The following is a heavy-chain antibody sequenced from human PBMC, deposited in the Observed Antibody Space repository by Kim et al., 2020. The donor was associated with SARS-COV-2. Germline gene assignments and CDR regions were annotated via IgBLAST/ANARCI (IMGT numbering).Heavy chain of an antibody. J-gene: IGHJ5*02. V-gene: IGHV3-66*01. CDR3: ARAGDYCSGAPNWFDP. D-gene: IGHD3-10*01. Sequence: VKVRFTISRDHSENTLYLQMYSLRAEDTAVYYCARAGDYCSGAPNWFDPWGQGTLVTVSS.